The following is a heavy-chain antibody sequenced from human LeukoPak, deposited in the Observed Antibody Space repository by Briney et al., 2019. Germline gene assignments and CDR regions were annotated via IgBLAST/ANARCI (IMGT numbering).Heavy chain of an antibody. V-gene: IGHV4-4*09. CDR2: IYTSGGT. J-gene: IGHJ4*02. CDR1: GDSISSYY. CDR3: ARLTRISTSPDRYYLDY. D-gene: IGHD6-6*01. Sequence: SETLSLTCTVSGDSISSYYWSWIRQPPGKGLEWIGYIYTSGGTNYIPSLKGRVTISIDTSKNQFSLKLSSLTAADSAVYYCARLTRISTSPDRYYLDYWGQGTLVTVSS.